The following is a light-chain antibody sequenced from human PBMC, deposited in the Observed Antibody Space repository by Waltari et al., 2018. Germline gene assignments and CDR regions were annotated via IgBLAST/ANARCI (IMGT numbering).Light chain of an antibody. J-gene: IGKJ1*01. CDR2: DTS. CDR1: KSVSFF. CDR3: QQYNRFSP. Sequence: EIVLTQSPAIVSLSPGERATLSCRASKSVSFFLAWYQQKPGQGPRLLIFDTSNRATGIPARFSGGGSGTDFTLTISSLEPEDFATYYCQQYNRFSPFGQGTNVEVK. V-gene: IGKV3-11*01.